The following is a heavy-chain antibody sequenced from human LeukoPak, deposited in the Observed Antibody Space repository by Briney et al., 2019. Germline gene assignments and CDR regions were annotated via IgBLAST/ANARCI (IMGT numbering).Heavy chain of an antibody. D-gene: IGHD1-26*01. CDR2: ISSSSSYI. CDR1: GFTFSSYS. Sequence: GGSLRPSCAASGFTFSSYSMNWVRQAPGKGLEWVSSISSSSSYIYYADSVKGRFTISRDNAKNSLYLQMNSLRAEDTAVYYCARDQEVKIVGAPPGYWGQGTLVTVSS. J-gene: IGHJ4*02. CDR3: ARDQEVKIVGAPPGY. V-gene: IGHV3-21*01.